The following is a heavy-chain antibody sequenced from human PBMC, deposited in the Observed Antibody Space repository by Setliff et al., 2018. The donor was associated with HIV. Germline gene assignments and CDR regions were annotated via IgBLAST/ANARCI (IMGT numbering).Heavy chain of an antibody. CDR3: VKGAATIHYGFEY. CDR2: IKQDGSEK. D-gene: IGHD5-12*01. CDR1: GFTFSSYW. J-gene: IGHJ4*02. Sequence: GGSLRLSCAASGFTFSSYWMSWVRQAPGKGLEWVANIKQDGSEKYYVDSVKGRFTIFRDNAENSLYLQMNRLGPDDTAFYYCVKGAATIHYGFEYWGQGDLVTFSS. V-gene: IGHV3-7*03.